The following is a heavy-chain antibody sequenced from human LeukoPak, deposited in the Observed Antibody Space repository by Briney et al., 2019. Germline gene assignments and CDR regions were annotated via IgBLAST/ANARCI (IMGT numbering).Heavy chain of an antibody. Sequence: PGGSLRLSCAASGITVSSNYMSWVRQAPGKGLEWVSVMYSDSRTYYSDSVKGRFTISRDNSKNTLYLEKNSLRGGETAADYWAKNNCYSCYLGVLYHFAFLGQGALVTVSS. J-gene: IGHJ4*02. CDR2: MYSDSRT. V-gene: IGHV3-66*01. D-gene: IGHD2-8*01. CDR3: AKNNCYSCYLGVLYHFAF. CDR1: GITVSSNY.